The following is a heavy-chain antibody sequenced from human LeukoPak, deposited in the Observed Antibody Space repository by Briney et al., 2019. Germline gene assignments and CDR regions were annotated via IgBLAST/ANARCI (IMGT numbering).Heavy chain of an antibody. V-gene: IGHV4-59*08. CDR2: IYYSGST. J-gene: IGHJ3*02. Sequence: SETLSLTCTVSGGSISSYYWSWIRQPPGKGLEWIGYIYYSGSTNYNPSLKSRVTISVDTSKNQFSLKLSSVTAADTAVYHCASQYSGSPEDAFDIWGQGTMVAVSS. D-gene: IGHD1-26*01. CDR3: ASQYSGSPEDAFDI. CDR1: GGSISSYY.